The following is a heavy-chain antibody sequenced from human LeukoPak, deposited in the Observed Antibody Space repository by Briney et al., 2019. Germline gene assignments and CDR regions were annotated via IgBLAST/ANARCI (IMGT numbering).Heavy chain of an antibody. Sequence: GGSLRLSCAASGFTFSDYYMSWIRQAPGKGLEWVSYISRGGSTIYYADSVKGRFTISRDNAKNSLYLQMNSLRAEDTAVYYCAKGGITMIVVVIQYYFDYWGQGTLVTVSS. CDR1: GFTFSDYY. J-gene: IGHJ4*02. D-gene: IGHD3-22*01. CDR3: AKGGITMIVVVIQYYFDY. CDR2: ISRGGSTI. V-gene: IGHV3-11*01.